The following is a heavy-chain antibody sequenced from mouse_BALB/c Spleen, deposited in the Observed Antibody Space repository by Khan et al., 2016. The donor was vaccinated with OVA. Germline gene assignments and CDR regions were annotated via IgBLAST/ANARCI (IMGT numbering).Heavy chain of an antibody. CDR2: ISSGDST. V-gene: IGHV5-6-5*01. J-gene: IGHJ3*01. CDR3: ARDYWCAY. Sequence: EVELVESGGGLVKPGGSLKLSCAASGFTFSNYAMSWVRQSPEKRLEWVASISSGDSTYYPDSVKGRFTISRDNARNILYLQMSSLRSEDTAMYYCARDYWCAYRGQGTLCTVSA. D-gene: IGHD2-13*01. CDR1: GFTFSNYA.